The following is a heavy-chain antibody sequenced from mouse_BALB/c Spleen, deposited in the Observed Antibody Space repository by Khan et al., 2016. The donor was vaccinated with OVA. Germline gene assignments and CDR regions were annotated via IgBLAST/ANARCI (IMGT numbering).Heavy chain of an antibody. J-gene: IGHJ3*01. CDR1: GYSITSEFA. D-gene: IGHD2-4*01. CDR2: ISYSGNT. V-gene: IGHV3-2*02. Sequence: EVQLQESGPGLVKPSQSLSITCTVTGYSITSEFAWNWIRQFPGNKLEWMGYISYSGNTRYNPSLKSLISINRDTSRNQFFLQLNSVTTEDTATYYCARKDYYDYDPFPYWGQGTLVTVSA. CDR3: ARKDYYDYDPFPY.